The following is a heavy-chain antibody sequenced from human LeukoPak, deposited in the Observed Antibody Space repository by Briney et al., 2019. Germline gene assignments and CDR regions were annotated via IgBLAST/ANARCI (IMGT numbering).Heavy chain of an antibody. CDR1: GYTFTSYG. Sequence: ASVKVSCKASGYTFTSYGISWVRQAPGQGLEWMGWISAYNGNTNYAQKLQGRVTMTTDTSTSTAYMELRSLRSDDTAVYYCARRDDYGGNGVKGFDYWGQGTLVTVSS. J-gene: IGHJ4*02. D-gene: IGHD4-23*01. CDR2: ISAYNGNT. V-gene: IGHV1-18*01. CDR3: ARRDDYGGNGVKGFDY.